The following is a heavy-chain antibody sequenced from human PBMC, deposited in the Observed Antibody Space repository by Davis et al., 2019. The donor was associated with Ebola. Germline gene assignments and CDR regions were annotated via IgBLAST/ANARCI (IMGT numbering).Heavy chain of an antibody. CDR1: GFTFSSYA. D-gene: IGHD1-26*01. Sequence: GESLKISCAASGFTFSSYAMHWVRQAPGKGLEWVAFTSYDGSTKYYADSVKGRFTTFRDNPKNTLYLQMNSLRADDTAVYYCAKQRGVGAIDYDYWGRGTVVTVSS. CDR2: TSYDGSTK. V-gene: IGHV3-30*04. J-gene: IGHJ4*02. CDR3: AKQRGVGAIDYDY.